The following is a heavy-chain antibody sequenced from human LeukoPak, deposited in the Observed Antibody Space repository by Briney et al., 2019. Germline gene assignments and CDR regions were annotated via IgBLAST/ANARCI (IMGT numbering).Heavy chain of an antibody. D-gene: IGHD2-8*01. Sequence: VSVKVSCKASGYTFTDYYMECVRQAPGQGLEWMGWINPNSGGTNYAQKFQGRVTMTRDTSISTAYMELSRLRSDDTAVYYCARVRSYCTNGVCYWDLDYWGQGTLVTVSS. CDR1: GYTFTDYY. CDR2: INPNSGGT. J-gene: IGHJ4*02. V-gene: IGHV1-2*02. CDR3: ARVRSYCTNGVCYWDLDY.